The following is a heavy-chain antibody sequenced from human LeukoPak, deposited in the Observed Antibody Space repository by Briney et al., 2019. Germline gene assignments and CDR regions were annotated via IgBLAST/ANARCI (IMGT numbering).Heavy chain of an antibody. CDR3: ARTIAEYYFDY. V-gene: IGHV3-30-3*01. CDR1: GFTFSSYA. J-gene: IGHJ4*02. D-gene: IGHD6-13*01. Sequence: GGSLRLPCAASGFTFSSYAMHWVRQAPGKGLEWVAVISYDGSNKYYADSVKGRFTISRDNSKNTLYLQMNSLRAEDTAVYYCARTIAEYYFDYWGQGTLVTASS. CDR2: ISYDGSNK.